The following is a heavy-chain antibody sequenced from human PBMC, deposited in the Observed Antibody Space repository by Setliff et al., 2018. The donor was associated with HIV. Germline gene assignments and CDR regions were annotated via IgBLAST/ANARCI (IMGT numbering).Heavy chain of an antibody. CDR2: ISWNSGSI. CDR3: AKKVAGVNWYFDL. V-gene: IGHV3-9*01. D-gene: IGHD6-19*01. J-gene: IGHJ2*01. Sequence: GGSLRLSCAASGFNFNDYAMHWVRQAPGEGLEWVSGISWNSGSIGYADSVKGRFSISRENAKDSVYLQMNSLRTEDTAFYYCAKKVAGVNWYFDLWGRGTLVTVSS. CDR1: GFNFNDYA.